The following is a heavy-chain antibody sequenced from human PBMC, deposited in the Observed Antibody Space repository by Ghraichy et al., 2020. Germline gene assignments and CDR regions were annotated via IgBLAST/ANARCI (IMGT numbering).Heavy chain of an antibody. CDR2: IYYSGST. D-gene: IGHD3-3*01. J-gene: IGHJ5*02. V-gene: IGHV4-59*01. CDR1: GGSISSYY. Sequence: SETLSLTCTVSGGSISSYYWSWIRQPPGKGLEWIGYIYYSGSTNYNPSLKSRVTISVDTSKNQFSLKLSSVTAADTAVYYCARGQTIFGVVCWFDPWGQGTLVTVSA. CDR3: ARGQTIFGVVCWFDP.